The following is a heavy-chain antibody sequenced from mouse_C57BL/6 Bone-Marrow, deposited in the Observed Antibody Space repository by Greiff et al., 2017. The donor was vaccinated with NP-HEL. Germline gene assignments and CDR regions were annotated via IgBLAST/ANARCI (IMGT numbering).Heavy chain of an antibody. CDR3: ARDGSNWDWYFDV. Sequence: SGPELVKPGASVKIPCKASGYTFTDYNMDWVKQSHGKSLEWIGDINPNNGGTIYNQKFKGKATLTVDKSSSTAYMELRSLTSEDTAVYYCARDGSNWDWYFDVWGTGTTVTVSS. D-gene: IGHD4-1*01. CDR1: GYTFTDYN. V-gene: IGHV1-18*01. CDR2: INPNNGGT. J-gene: IGHJ1*03.